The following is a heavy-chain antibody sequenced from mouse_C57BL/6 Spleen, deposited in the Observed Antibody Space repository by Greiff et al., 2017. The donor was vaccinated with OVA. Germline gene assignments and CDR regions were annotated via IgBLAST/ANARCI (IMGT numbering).Heavy chain of an antibody. CDR1: GYAFSSYW. Sequence: QVQLQQSGAELVKPGASVKISCKASGYAFSSYWMNWVKQRPGKGLEWIGQIYPGDGDTNYNGKFKGKATLTAEKSSSTAYMQLSSLTSEDSAVYFCARAYDYDDEAYAMDYWGQGTSVTVSS. V-gene: IGHV1-80*01. CDR2: IYPGDGDT. J-gene: IGHJ4*01. CDR3: ARAYDYDDEAYAMDY. D-gene: IGHD2-4*01.